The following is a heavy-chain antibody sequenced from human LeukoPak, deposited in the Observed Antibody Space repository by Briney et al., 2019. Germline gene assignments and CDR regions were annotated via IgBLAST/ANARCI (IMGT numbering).Heavy chain of an antibody. D-gene: IGHD2-2*02. V-gene: IGHV3-30*18. CDR2: ISDDGNNK. CDR3: AKDAEDIVVVPAAIDY. Sequence: PGRSLVLSCAASGFTFTNFAMHWVRQAPGKGLEWVTVISDDGNNKYFADSVKGRFTISRDNSKNTLYLQMNSLRAEDTAVYYCAKDAEDIVVVPAAIDYWGQGTLVTVSS. J-gene: IGHJ4*02. CDR1: GFTFTNFA.